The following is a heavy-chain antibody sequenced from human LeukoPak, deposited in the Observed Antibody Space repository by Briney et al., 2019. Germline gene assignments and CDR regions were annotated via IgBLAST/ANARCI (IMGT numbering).Heavy chain of an antibody. CDR3: AKDWIQFNRVFDCFDS. Sequence: PGGSLRLSCAASGFTFSNYAVMWVRQAPGQGLEWVSAITSAGALRYADSVKGRFTISRDNSKNTVYLHMNSLRVEDTAVYYCAKDWIQFNRVFDCFDSWGQGTLVTVSS. CDR1: GFTFSNYA. CDR2: ITSAGAL. J-gene: IGHJ4*02. V-gene: IGHV3-23*01. D-gene: IGHD2-21*01.